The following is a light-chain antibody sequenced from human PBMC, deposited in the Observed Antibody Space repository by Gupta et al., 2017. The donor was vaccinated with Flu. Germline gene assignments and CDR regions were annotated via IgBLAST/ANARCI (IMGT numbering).Light chain of an antibody. CDR3: QQEESCSWT. CDR2: KAS. Sequence: DIQLTQSPSTLSASVGDRVTITCRARQSLNSRLAWYQQKPGKAPKLRIYKASTLESGVPTRFSGSGYETEFTLTISSLQPDDFANYYCQQEESCSWTFGQGTXVEIK. CDR1: QSLNSR. V-gene: IGKV1-5*03. J-gene: IGKJ1*01.